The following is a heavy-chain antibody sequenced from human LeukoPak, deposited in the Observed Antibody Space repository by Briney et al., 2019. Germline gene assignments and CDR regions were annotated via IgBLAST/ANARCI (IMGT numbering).Heavy chain of an antibody. CDR2: IRSKAYGGTT. CDR3: TRPRVTMIKGAFDI. J-gene: IGHJ3*02. D-gene: IGHD3-22*01. V-gene: IGHV3-49*04. Sequence: GSLRLSCAASGFTFSSYAMSWVRQAPGKGLEWVGFIRSKAYGGTTEYAASVKGRFTISRDDSKSIAYLQMNSLKTEDTAVYYCTRPRVTMIKGAFDIWGQGTMVTVSS. CDR1: GFTFSSYA.